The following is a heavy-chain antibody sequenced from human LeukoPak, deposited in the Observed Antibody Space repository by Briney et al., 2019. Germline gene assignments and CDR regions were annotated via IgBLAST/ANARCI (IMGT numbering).Heavy chain of an antibody. CDR1: GFSFSSYW. Sequence: GGSLRLSRAASGFSFSSYWMHWVRHAPGKGLVWVSRINGDGSRTYYADSVKGRFTISRDNAKNTLHVQMNGLRAEDTAVYYCAREASQDYFDYWGQGTLVTVSS. J-gene: IGHJ4*02. CDR3: AREASQDYFDY. CDR2: INGDGSRT. V-gene: IGHV3-74*01.